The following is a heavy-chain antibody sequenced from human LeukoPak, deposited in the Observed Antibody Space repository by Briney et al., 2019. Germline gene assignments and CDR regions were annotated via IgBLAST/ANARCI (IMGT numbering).Heavy chain of an antibody. CDR3: ASFSYSSSPQDAFDI. J-gene: IGHJ3*02. CDR1: GFTFSSYS. Sequence: GGSLRLSCAASGFTFSSYSMNWVRQAPGKGLEWVSSISSSSSYIYYADSVKGRFTISRDNAKNSLYLQMNSLRAEDTAVYYCASFSYSSSPQDAFDIWGQGTMVTVSS. CDR2: ISSSSSYI. D-gene: IGHD6-13*01. V-gene: IGHV3-21*01.